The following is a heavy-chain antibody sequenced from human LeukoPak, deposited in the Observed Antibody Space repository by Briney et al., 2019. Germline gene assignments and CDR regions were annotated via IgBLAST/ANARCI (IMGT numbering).Heavy chain of an antibody. CDR1: GFTFSSYS. Sequence: PGGSLRLSCAASGFTFSSYSMSWVRQAPGKGLEWVSAISSSGGNTYYADSVKGRFTISRDNSKNTLYLQMNSLRAEDTAVDYCARDNSEYSSSSDAFDILGQGTMVTVSS. D-gene: IGHD6-6*01. CDR3: ARDNSEYSSSSDAFDI. CDR2: ISSSGGNT. V-gene: IGHV3-23*01. J-gene: IGHJ3*02.